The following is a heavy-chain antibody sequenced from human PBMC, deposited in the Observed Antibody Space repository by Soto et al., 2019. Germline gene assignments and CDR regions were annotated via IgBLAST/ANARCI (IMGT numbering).Heavy chain of an antibody. D-gene: IGHD1-26*01. CDR3: ARDHMGGPYLIEY. CDR2: ISYDGGKK. Sequence: QVQLVESGGGVVQPGRSLRLSCAASGFTFSSYALHWVRQAPGKGLEWVAIISYDGGKKYYADSLKGRFTISRDNSENTLYVQINSLRPEDTAVYYCARDHMGGPYLIEYWGQGTLVIVSS. CDR1: GFTFSSYA. J-gene: IGHJ4*02. V-gene: IGHV3-30-3*01.